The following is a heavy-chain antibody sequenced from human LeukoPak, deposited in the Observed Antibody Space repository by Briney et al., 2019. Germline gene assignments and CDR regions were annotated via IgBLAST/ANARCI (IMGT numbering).Heavy chain of an antibody. CDR1: GFTFSSYA. J-gene: IGHJ3*02. D-gene: IGHD4-23*01. V-gene: IGHV3-30-3*01. CDR3: VSVAQAAFDI. Sequence: PGRSLRLSCAASGFTFSSYAMHWVRQAPGKGLEWVADISYDGSNKYYADSVKGRFTISRDNSKNTLYLQMNSLRAEDTAVYYCVSVAQAAFDIWGQGTMVTVSS. CDR2: ISYDGSNK.